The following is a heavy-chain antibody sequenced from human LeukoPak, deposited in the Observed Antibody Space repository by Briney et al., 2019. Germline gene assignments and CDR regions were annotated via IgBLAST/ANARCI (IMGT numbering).Heavy chain of an antibody. CDR3: AKAGDYSYFDY. D-gene: IGHD4-11*01. CDR1: GFTFTYYA. CDR2: ISGSDGST. V-gene: IGHV3-23*01. Sequence: GGSLRLSCAASGFTFTYYAMNWVRQAPGKGLEWVSAISGSDGSTYYAYSVKGRFTISRDNSKNTLYLQMNSLRAEDTAVYYCAKAGDYSYFDYWGQGTLVTVSS. J-gene: IGHJ4*02.